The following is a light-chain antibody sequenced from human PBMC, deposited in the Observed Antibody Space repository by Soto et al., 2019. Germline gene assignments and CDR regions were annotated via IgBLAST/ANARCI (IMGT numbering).Light chain of an antibody. V-gene: IGKV1-39*01. J-gene: IGKJ4*01. Sequence: DIQLTQSPSSLSASVGDRVTITCRASQTIDSFLNWYQQKPGKAPKLLIYVASTLQGGVPTRFRGSGYGTDFSLTISSLQPEDFATYYCQQSSGSPFLTFGGATTVEIK. CDR1: QTIDSF. CDR3: QQSSGSPFLT. CDR2: VAS.